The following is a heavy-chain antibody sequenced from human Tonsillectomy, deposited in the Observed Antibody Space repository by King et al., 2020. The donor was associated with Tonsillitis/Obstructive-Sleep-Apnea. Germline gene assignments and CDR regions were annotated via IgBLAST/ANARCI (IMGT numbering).Heavy chain of an antibody. V-gene: IGHV3-48*03. D-gene: IGHD2-21*02. J-gene: IGHJ2*01. CDR2: ISSSGSTI. CDR1: GFTFSTYE. CDR3: ARDREYCGDDCYSGYFDL. Sequence: VQLVESGGGLVQPGGSLRLSCAASGFTFSTYEMNWVRQAPGKGLEWVSYISSSGSTIYYADSVKGRFTISRDNAKNSLYLQMNSLRAEDTAVYYCARDREYCGDDCYSGYFDLGGRGPLFTVSS.